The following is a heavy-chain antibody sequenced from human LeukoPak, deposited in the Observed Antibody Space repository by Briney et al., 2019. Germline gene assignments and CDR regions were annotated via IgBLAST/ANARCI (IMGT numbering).Heavy chain of an antibody. D-gene: IGHD6-19*01. CDR1: GGSISSGSYY. CDR3: ARGDVAVAGYNWFDP. V-gene: IGHV4-39*07. Sequence: SETLSLTCTVSGGSISSGSYYWGWIRQPPGKGLEWIGSIYYSGSTYYNPSLKSRVTISVDTSKNQFSLKLSSVTAADTSVYYCARGDVAVAGYNWFDPWGQGTLVTVSS. CDR2: IYYSGST. J-gene: IGHJ5*02.